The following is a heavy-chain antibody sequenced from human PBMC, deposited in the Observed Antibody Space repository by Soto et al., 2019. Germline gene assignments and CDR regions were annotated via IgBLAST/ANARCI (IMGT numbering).Heavy chain of an antibody. CDR3: ASVTRTCISTSCYRYYYGMDV. D-gene: IGHD2-2*02. Sequence: QVQLQESGPGLVKPSETLSLTCTVSGGSVSSGSYYWSWIRQPPGKGLEWIGDVYYSGRTNYNPSLKSRVTISVDTSKNQYSLKLSSVTAADTAVYYCASVTRTCISTSCYRYYYGMDVWGQGTTVTVSS. V-gene: IGHV4-61*01. CDR1: GGSVSSGSYY. CDR2: VYYSGRT. J-gene: IGHJ6*02.